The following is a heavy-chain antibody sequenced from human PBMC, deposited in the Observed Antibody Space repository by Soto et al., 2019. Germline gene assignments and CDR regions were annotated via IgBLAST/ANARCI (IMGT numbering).Heavy chain of an antibody. CDR3: ARGYCSSYSCPADWFDP. J-gene: IGHJ5*02. D-gene: IGHD2-2*01. CDR2: IYYSGST. CDR1: GGSISSNDYY. Sequence: QVQLQESGPGLVKPSQTLSLTCTVSGGSISSNDYYWSWIRQPPGKGLEWIGYIYYSGSTHYNPSLKSRVNISVDMSKNQFSLKLSSVTAAHTAVYFCARGYCSSYSCPADWFDPWRQGTLVTVSS. V-gene: IGHV4-30-4*01.